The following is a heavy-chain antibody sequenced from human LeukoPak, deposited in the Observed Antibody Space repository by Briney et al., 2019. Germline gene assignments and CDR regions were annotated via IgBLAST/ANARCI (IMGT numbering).Heavy chain of an antibody. CDR1: GFTVSSNS. J-gene: IGHJ4*02. D-gene: IGHD4/OR15-4a*01. CDR3: ARRAGAYSHPYDY. V-gene: IGHV3-53*01. Sequence: GGSLRLSSTVSGFTVSSNSMSWVRQAPGKGLGWVSFIYSDNTHYSDSVKGRFTISRDNSKNTLYLQMNSLRAVDTAVYYCARRAGAYSHPYDYWGQGTLVTVSS. CDR2: IYSDNT.